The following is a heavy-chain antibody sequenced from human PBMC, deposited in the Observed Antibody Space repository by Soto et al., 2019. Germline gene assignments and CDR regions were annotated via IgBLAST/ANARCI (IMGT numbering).Heavy chain of an antibody. CDR3: AREGIVGAAYDAFDI. J-gene: IGHJ3*02. CDR1: GFTFSSYG. CDR2: IWYDGSNK. D-gene: IGHD1-26*01. Sequence: PGGSLRHSYAAAGFTFSSYGMHWVRQAPGKGLEWVAVIWYDGSNKYYADSVKGRFTISRDNSKNTLYLQMNSLRAEDTAVYYCAREGIVGAAYDAFDIWGQGTMVTVSS. V-gene: IGHV3-33*01.